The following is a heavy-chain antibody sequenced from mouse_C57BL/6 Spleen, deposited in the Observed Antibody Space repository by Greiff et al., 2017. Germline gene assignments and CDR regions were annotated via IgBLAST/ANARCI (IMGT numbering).Heavy chain of an antibody. CDR3: ARFFYGNYVGWFAY. Sequence: VQLQQSGAELVKPGASVKISCKASGYAFSSYWMNWVKQRPGKGLEWIGQIYPGDGDTNYNGKFKGKATLTADKSSSTAYMQLSSLTSEDSAVYFCARFFYGNYVGWFAYWGQGTLVTVSA. V-gene: IGHV1-80*01. D-gene: IGHD2-1*01. CDR1: GYAFSSYW. J-gene: IGHJ3*01. CDR2: IYPGDGDT.